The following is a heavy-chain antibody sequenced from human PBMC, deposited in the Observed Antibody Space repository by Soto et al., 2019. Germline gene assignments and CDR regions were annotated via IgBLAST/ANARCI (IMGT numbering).Heavy chain of an antibody. CDR2: IIPILGIA. D-gene: IGHD3-10*01. V-gene: IGHV1-69*02. CDR3: AVSMVRGVITDY. J-gene: IGHJ4*02. CDR1: GGTFSSYT. Sequence: QVQLVQSGAEVKKPGSSVKVSCKASGGTFSSYTISWVRQAPGQGLEWMGRIIPILGIANYAQKFQGRVTIXAXXSTGTAYMGLSSLRSEDTAVYYCAVSMVRGVITDYWGQGTLVTVSS.